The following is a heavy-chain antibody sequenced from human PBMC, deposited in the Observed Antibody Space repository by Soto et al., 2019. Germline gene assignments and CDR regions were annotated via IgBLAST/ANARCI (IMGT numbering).Heavy chain of an antibody. J-gene: IGHJ4*02. CDR2: ISGSGGST. V-gene: IGHV3-23*01. CDR1: GFTFSSYV. D-gene: IGHD1-7*01. Sequence: PGGSLRLSCVASGFTFSSYVIHWVRQAPGKGLEWVSAISGSGGSTYYADSVKGRFTISRDNSKNTLYLQMNSLRAEDTAVYYCAKDPAITGTTFDYFDYWGQGTLVTVSS. CDR3: AKDPAITGTTFDYFDY.